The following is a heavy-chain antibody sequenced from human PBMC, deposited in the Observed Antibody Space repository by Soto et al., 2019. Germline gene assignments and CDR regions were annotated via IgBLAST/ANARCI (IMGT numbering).Heavy chain of an antibody. Sequence: GGSLRLSCAASGFTFSSYAMSWVRQAPGKGLEWVSAISGSGGSTYYADSVKGRFTISRDNSKNTLYLQMNSLRAEDTAVYYCAKVFCSSSSCYSLGYYYYGMDVWGQGTTVTVSS. D-gene: IGHD2-2*01. CDR3: AKVFCSSSSCYSLGYYYYGMDV. V-gene: IGHV3-23*01. J-gene: IGHJ6*02. CDR1: GFTFSSYA. CDR2: ISGSGGST.